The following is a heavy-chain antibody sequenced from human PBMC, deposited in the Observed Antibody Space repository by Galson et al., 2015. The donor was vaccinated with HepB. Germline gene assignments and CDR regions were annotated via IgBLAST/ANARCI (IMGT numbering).Heavy chain of an antibody. Sequence: SLRLSCAASGFLFSDYWMYWVRQSPGKGLVWVSRIDSGGTDTVYADSVRGRFTISRDNAKNTVSLQMNSLRADDTAVYYCARDLDYGAMDVWGKGTTVTVSS. CDR1: GFLFSDYW. D-gene: IGHD4-17*01. J-gene: IGHJ6*03. V-gene: IGHV3-74*01. CDR3: ARDLDYGAMDV. CDR2: IDSGGTDT.